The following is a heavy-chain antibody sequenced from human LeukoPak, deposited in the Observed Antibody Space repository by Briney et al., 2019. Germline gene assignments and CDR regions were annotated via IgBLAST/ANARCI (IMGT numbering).Heavy chain of an antibody. CDR3: AKESGDVSPGGVDV. D-gene: IGHD2-2*01. CDR1: GFTFDDYV. Sequence: PGGSLRLSCAASGFTFDDYVMHWVRHAPGKGLEWVSLISRDGGRTYYADSVKGRFTISRDRSKNSLYLQMNSLRTEDTALYFCAKESGDVSPGGVDVWGQGTTVIVSS. J-gene: IGHJ6*02. V-gene: IGHV3-43*02. CDR2: ISRDGGRT.